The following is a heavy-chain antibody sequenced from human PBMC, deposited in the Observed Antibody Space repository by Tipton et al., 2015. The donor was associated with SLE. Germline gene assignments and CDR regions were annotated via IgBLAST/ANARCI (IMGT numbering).Heavy chain of an antibody. CDR3: ARDRGIAVAGTGGFDY. V-gene: IGHV4-30-4*01. CDR1: GGSISSGDYY. Sequence: TLSLTCTVSGGSISSGDYYWSWIRPPPGKGLEWIGYIYYSGSTYYNPSLKSRVAISVDTSKNSLYLQMNSLRAEDTAVYYCARDRGIAVAGTGGFDYCGQGTLVTVSS. CDR2: IYYSGST. J-gene: IGHJ4*02. D-gene: IGHD6-19*01.